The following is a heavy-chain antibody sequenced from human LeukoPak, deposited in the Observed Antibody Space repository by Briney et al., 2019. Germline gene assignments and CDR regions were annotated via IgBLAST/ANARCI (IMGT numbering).Heavy chain of an antibody. CDR1: GGSISSSSYY. V-gene: IGHV4-39*01. Sequence: SETLSLTCTVSGGSISSSSYYWGWIRQPPGKGLEWIGSIYYSGITYYNPSLKSRVTISVDTSKIQFSLKLSSVTAADTAVYYCARRSGYHWYFDLWGRGTLVTVSS. J-gene: IGHJ2*01. CDR2: IYYSGIT. D-gene: IGHD3-22*01. CDR3: ARRSGYHWYFDL.